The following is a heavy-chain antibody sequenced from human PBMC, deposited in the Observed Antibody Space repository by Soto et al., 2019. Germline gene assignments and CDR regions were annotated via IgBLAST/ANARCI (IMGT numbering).Heavy chain of an antibody. D-gene: IGHD2-2*01. Sequence: QVQLVESGGGVVQPGRSLRLSCGASGFSFTAYAMQWVRQAPGKGLEWAAVSSYDGNNKYYADSVKGRFAISRDNSKNTLYLQLDSLTTEDTAVYYCAKSFCASTNCYAKDFDFWGQGTLVTVSS. CDR3: AKSFCASTNCYAKDFDF. CDR1: GFSFTAYA. V-gene: IGHV3-30*18. CDR2: SSYDGNNK. J-gene: IGHJ4*02.